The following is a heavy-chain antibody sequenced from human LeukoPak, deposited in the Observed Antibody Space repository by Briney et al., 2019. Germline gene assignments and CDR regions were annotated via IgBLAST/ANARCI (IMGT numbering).Heavy chain of an antibody. CDR1: GFTFSSYS. D-gene: IGHD3-10*01. CDR2: ISSSSSTT. Sequence: GGSLRLSCAASGFTFSSYSMNWVRQAPGKGLEWVSYISSSSSTTYYADSVKGRFTISRDNSKNTLYLQMNSLRAEDTAVYYCAKEFGVRGVIGGFDYWGQGTLVTVSS. V-gene: IGHV3-48*01. CDR3: AKEFGVRGVIGGFDY. J-gene: IGHJ4*02.